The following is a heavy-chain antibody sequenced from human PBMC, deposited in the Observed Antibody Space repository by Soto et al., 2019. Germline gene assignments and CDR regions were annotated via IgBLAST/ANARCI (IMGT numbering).Heavy chain of an antibody. Sequence: EASVKVSCKASGYTFTGYYMHWVRQAPGQGLEWMGWINPNSGGTNYAQKFQGRVTMTRDTSISTAYMELSRLRSDDTAVYYCARIDYHDSSFDYWGQGTLVTVSS. D-gene: IGHD3-22*01. V-gene: IGHV1-2*02. CDR1: GYTFTGYY. CDR3: ARIDYHDSSFDY. CDR2: INPNSGGT. J-gene: IGHJ4*02.